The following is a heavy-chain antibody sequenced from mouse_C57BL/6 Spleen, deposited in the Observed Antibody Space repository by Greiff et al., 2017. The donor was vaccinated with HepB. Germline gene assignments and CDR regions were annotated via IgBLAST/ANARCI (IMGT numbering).Heavy chain of an antibody. CDR1: GFTFSDYG. CDR3: AMGGDYYGSRDY. V-gene: IGHV5-17*01. D-gene: IGHD1-1*01. CDR2: ISSGSSTI. J-gene: IGHJ2*01. Sequence: EVKVVESGGGLVKPGGSLKLSCAASGFTFSDYGMHWVRQAPEKGLEWVAYISSGSSTIYYADTVKGRFTISRDNAKNTLFLQMTSLRSEETAMYYCAMGGDYYGSRDYWGQGTTLTVSS.